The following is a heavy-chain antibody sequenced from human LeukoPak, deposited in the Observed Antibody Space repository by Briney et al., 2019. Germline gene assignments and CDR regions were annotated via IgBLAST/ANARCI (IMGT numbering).Heavy chain of an antibody. D-gene: IGHD2-15*01. CDR1: GFTFSNYW. V-gene: IGHV3-23*01. J-gene: IGHJ4*02. CDR3: AKDEVVVAASFDY. Sequence: GGSLRLSCAASGFTFSNYWMHWVRQAPGKGLEWVSAISGSGGSTYYADSVKGRFTISRDNSKNTLYLQMNSLRAEDTAVYYCAKDEVVVAASFDYWGQGTLVTVSS. CDR2: ISGSGGST.